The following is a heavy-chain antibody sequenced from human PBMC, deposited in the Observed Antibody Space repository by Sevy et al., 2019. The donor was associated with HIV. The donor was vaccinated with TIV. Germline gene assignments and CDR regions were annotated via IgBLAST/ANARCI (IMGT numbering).Heavy chain of an antibody. CDR1: GFSFSSYS. Sequence: GGSLRLSCAASGFSFSSYSMNWVRQAPGKGLEWVSSISGVSNYIYYADSVKGRFTISRDNAKNSLYLQMSRLRVGDTAVYYCARLGCTISSCPLHDAFDIWGQGTMVTVSS. CDR3: ARLGCTISSCPLHDAFDI. J-gene: IGHJ3*02. CDR2: ISGVSNYI. V-gene: IGHV3-21*01. D-gene: IGHD2-2*01.